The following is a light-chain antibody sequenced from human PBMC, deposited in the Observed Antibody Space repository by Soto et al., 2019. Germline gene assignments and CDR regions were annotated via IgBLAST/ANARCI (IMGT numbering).Light chain of an antibody. V-gene: IGKV3-11*01. Sequence: ETVLTQSPATLSLSPGETATLSCRASESVDIYLAWYQQKPGQAPRLLIYHASNRATGIPARFSGSGSGTAFTLTIISLEPEDSAVYYCQQRRNWPPLTFGGGTRVEI. CDR1: ESVDIY. CDR3: QQRRNWPPLT. CDR2: HAS. J-gene: IGKJ4*01.